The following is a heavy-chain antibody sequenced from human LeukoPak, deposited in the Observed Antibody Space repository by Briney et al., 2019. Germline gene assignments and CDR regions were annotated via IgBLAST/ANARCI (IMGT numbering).Heavy chain of an antibody. J-gene: IGHJ5*02. Sequence: PSETLSLTCTVSGGSISSGSYYWNWIRQPAGKGLEWIGRIYTSGSTNYSPSLKSRVTISVDTSKNHFSLKLSSVTAADTAVYYCARVFDLWRQGTLVTVSS. CDR2: IYTSGST. CDR3: ARVFDL. CDR1: GGSISSGSYY. V-gene: IGHV4-61*02.